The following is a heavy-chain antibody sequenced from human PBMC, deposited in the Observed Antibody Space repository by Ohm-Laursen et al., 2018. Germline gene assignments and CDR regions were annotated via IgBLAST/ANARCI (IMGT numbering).Heavy chain of an antibody. D-gene: IGHD2-2*02. CDR1: GFTFSDYY. CDR3: VRGTSIGYCSSGTCYTGDFFDY. Sequence: SLRLSCAASGFTFSDYYMSWIRQAPGKGLEWLSHISGSGFTIYDADSVKGRFTISRDNAKNSLYLQMNSLRAEDTAIYYCVRGTSIGYCSSGTCYTGDFFDYWGQGALVTVSS. CDR2: ISGSGFTI. J-gene: IGHJ4*02. V-gene: IGHV3-11*01.